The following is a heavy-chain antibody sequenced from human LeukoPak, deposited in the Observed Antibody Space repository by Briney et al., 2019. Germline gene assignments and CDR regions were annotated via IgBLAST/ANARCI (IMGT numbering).Heavy chain of an antibody. CDR3: AREVSTPWGADY. CDR2: ISAYNGNT. CDR1: GYTFTSYG. V-gene: IGHV1-18*01. D-gene: IGHD3-16*01. Sequence: AASVKVSCKASGYTFTSYGISWVRQAPGQGLEWMGWISAYNGNTNYAQKFQGRVTMTRNTSISTAYMELSSLRSEDTAVYYCAREVSTPWGADYWGQGTLVTVSS. J-gene: IGHJ4*02.